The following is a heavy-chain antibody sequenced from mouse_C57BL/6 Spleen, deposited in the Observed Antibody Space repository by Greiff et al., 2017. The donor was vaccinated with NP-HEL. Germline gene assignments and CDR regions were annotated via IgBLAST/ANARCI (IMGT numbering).Heavy chain of an antibody. J-gene: IGHJ2*01. Sequence: VKLMESGPELVKPGASVKISCKASGYAFSSSWMNWVKQRPGKGLEWIGRIYPGDGDTNYNGKFKGKATLTADKSSSTAYMQLSSLTSEDSAVYFCAREGTTVVAWYFDYWGQGTTLTVSS. CDR1: GYAFSSSW. D-gene: IGHD1-1*01. CDR3: AREGTTVVAWYFDY. V-gene: IGHV1-82*01. CDR2: IYPGDGDT.